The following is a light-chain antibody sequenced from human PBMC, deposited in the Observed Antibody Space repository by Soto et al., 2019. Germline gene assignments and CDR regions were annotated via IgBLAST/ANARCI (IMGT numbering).Light chain of an antibody. CDR2: DNN. CDR1: GSNIGNNY. J-gene: IGLJ1*01. Sequence: QSMLTQSPSVSAAPGQKVTISGSGGGSNIGNNYVSWYHQLPGTAPKVLIYDNNKRASGIPDRFSGSKSGTSATLGITGLQTGDEGDYYCGTWDGDSYVFGTGTKLTVL. V-gene: IGLV1-51*01. CDR3: GTWDGDSYV.